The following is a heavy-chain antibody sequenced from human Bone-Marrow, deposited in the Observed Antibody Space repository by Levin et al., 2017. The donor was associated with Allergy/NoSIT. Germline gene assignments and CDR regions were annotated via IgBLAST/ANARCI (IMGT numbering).Heavy chain of an antibody. J-gene: IGHJ4*02. V-gene: IGHV3-33*05. CDR2: VSYDGTKQ. Sequence: PGGSLRLSCAASGFTFRGYGMHWVRQAAGKGLEWVALVSYDGTKQFYADSVRGRFTISRDNSKNTLYFQMNSLRAEDTAVYFCARFKGSDTAGYFDYRGQGILVTVSS. CDR1: GFTFRGYG. D-gene: IGHD6-19*01. CDR3: ARFKGSDTAGYFDY.